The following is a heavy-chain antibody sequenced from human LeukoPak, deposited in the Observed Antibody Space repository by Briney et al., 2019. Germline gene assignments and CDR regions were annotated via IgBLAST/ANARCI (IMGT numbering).Heavy chain of an antibody. D-gene: IGHD4-17*01. CDR2: ISGSGGST. J-gene: IGHJ6*03. CDR3: ARDAGCGDGYMDV. CDR1: GFTFSSYG. V-gene: IGHV3-23*01. Sequence: PGGTLRLSCAASGFTFSSYGMSWVRQAPGKGLEWVSAISGSGGSTYYADSVKGRFTISRDNSKNTLYLQMNSLRAEDTAVYYCARDAGCGDGYMDVWGKRTTVTISS.